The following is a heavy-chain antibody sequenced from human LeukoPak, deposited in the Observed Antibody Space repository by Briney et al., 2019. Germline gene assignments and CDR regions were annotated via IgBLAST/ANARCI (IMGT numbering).Heavy chain of an antibody. V-gene: IGHV4-61*08. D-gene: IGHD3-16*01. CDR3: ARRGRDEDFDY. CDR2: IYYSGST. Sequence: PSETLSLTCTVSGGSISSGDYYWSWIRQPPGKGLEWIGYIYYSGSTNYNPSLKSRVTISVDTSKNQFSLKLSSVTAADTAVFYCARRGRDEDFDYWGQGTLVTVSS. CDR1: GGSISSGDYY. J-gene: IGHJ4*02.